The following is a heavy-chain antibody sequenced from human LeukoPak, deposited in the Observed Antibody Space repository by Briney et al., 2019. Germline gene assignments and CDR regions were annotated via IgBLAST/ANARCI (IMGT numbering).Heavy chain of an antibody. D-gene: IGHD3-22*01. CDR1: GYTFTSYA. Sequence: ASVKVSCKASGYTFTSYALHWVRQAPGQRLEWMGWINAGNGNTKYSQKLQGRVTITRDTSASTAYMELSSLRSEDTAVYYCARDWGCYYDSSGQEDYWGQGTLVTVSS. CDR3: ARDWGCYYDSSGQEDY. V-gene: IGHV1-3*01. CDR2: INAGNGNT. J-gene: IGHJ4*02.